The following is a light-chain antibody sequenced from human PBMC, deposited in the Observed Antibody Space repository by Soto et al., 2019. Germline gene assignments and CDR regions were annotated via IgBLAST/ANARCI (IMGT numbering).Light chain of an antibody. CDR2: AAS. Sequence: AIRMTQSPSSLSASTGDRVTITCRASQGISSYLAWYQQKPGKAPKLLIYAASTLQCGVPSRFSGSGSGTDFTLTICCLQSEDFATYYCQQYYSYPLTFGPGTKVDIK. CDR3: QQYYSYPLT. J-gene: IGKJ3*01. CDR1: QGISSY. V-gene: IGKV1-8*01.